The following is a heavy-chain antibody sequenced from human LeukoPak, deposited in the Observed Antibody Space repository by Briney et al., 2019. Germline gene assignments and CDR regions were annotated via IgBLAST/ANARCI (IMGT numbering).Heavy chain of an antibody. J-gene: IGHJ5*02. D-gene: IGHD3-10*01. CDR2: IIPVFGTA. Sequence: GASVKVSCKASGGTFNSHVISWLRQAAGQGLEWMGGIIPVFGTASYAEKFQGRVTITTDESTTTTYMEMSSLTSEDTAVYYCARGYYYGSESYWHTKWFDPWGQGTLVTVSS. CDR3: ARGYYYGSESYWHTKWFDP. CDR1: GGTFNSHV. V-gene: IGHV1-69*05.